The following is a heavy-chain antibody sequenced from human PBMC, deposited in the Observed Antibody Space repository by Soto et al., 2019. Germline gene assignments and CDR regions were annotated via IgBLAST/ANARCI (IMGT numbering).Heavy chain of an antibody. V-gene: IGHV3-9*01. Sequence: GGSLRLSCAASGFTFDDYGMHWVRQAPGKGLEWVSAISWNSDIIDYADSVRGRFTTSRDNAKNSVYLQMNSLRDEDTALYYCARDPIRGDDYSFDLWGQGILVTVSS. J-gene: IGHJ4*02. CDR1: GFTFDDYG. D-gene: IGHD4-4*01. CDR2: ISWNSDII. CDR3: ARDPIRGDDYSFDL.